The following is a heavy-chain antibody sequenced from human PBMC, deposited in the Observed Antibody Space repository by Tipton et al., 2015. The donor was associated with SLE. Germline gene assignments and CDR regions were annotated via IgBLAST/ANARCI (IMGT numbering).Heavy chain of an antibody. D-gene: IGHD2-15*01. Sequence: TLSLTGTVSGASLSSYYWSWIRQPAGKGLEWIGRIFTSGNTNYNPSLKSRVTLSVDTSKNQFSLNLSSVTAADTAVYYCVRGEGSGSWGQGTLVTVSS. V-gene: IGHV4-4*07. CDR3: VRGEGSGS. CDR1: GASLSSYY. J-gene: IGHJ4*02. CDR2: IFTSGNT.